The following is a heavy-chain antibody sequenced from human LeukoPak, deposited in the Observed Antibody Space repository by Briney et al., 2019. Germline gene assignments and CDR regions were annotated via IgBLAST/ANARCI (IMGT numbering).Heavy chain of an antibody. J-gene: IGHJ6*03. V-gene: IGHV4-61*02. CDR2: IYTSGST. CDR3: ARVTNFYYYYMDV. Sequence: SETLSLTCTVSGGSISSGSYYWSWIRQPAGKGLGWIGRIYTSGSTNYNPSLKSRVTISVDTSKNQFSLKLSSVTAADTAVYYCARVTNFYYYYMDVWGKGTTVTVSS. D-gene: IGHD5-24*01. CDR1: GGSISSGSYY.